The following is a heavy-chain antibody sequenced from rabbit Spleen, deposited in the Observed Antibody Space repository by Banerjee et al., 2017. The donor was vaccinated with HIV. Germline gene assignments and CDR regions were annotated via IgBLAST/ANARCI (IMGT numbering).Heavy chain of an antibody. Sequence: QEQLVESGGGLVQPEGSLTLTCTASGFSFSSSYYMCWVRQAPGKGLEWIGCIDTSSGSTYYASWAKGRFTISKTSSTTVTLQMTSLTAADTATYFCARSGAGYTGPGRLNMWGPGTLVTVS. V-gene: IGHV1S45*01. J-gene: IGHJ4*01. CDR3: ARSGAGYTGPGRLNM. CDR1: GFSFSSSYY. CDR2: IDTSSGST. D-gene: IGHD7-1*01.